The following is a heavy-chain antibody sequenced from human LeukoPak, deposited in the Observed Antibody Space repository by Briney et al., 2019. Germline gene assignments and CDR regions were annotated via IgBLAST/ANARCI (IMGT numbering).Heavy chain of an antibody. CDR2: ISYDGSNK. J-gene: IGHJ4*02. V-gene: IGHV3-30*04. Sequence: GRSLRPSCAASGFTFSSYAMHWVRQAPGKGLEWVAVISYDGSNKYYADSEKGRFTISRDNSKNTLYLQMNSLRAEDTAVYYCATEYSLAVAGIGDYWGQGTLVTVSS. D-gene: IGHD6-19*01. CDR3: ATEYSLAVAGIGDY. CDR1: GFTFSSYA.